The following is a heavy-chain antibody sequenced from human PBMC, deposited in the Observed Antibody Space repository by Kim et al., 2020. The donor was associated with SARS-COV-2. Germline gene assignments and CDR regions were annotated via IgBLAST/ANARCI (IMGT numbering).Heavy chain of an antibody. CDR3: ARCTLIRGVGMSGNAFDF. J-gene: IGHJ3*01. V-gene: IGHV3-23*01. Sequence: RGSLRLSCAASGFTFSSYAMAWVRQAPGKGLEWISAITGGGDATYFADAVTGRFAISRDISRNTVYLQMNNLRVDDTAEYYCARCTLIRGVGMSGNAFDFWSQGTMVTVSP. CDR1: GFTFSSYA. D-gene: IGHD3-10*01. CDR2: ITGGGDAT.